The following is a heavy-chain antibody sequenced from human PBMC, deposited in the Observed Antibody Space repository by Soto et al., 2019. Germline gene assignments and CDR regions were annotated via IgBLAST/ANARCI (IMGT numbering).Heavy chain of an antibody. V-gene: IGHV4-39*01. J-gene: IGHJ4*02. D-gene: IGHD3-16*01. CDR3: ARHAAYDSVWGKSDGSDY. CDR2: MYYSGAT. CDR1: GGSISSNSYY. Sequence: QLQLQESGPGLVKPSETLSLDCTVSGGSISSNSYYWDWIRQPPGKGLEWIGSMYYSGATYHNPSLQSRVTISVDTSKNQFSLHLSSVTAADTAVYYCARHAAYDSVWGKSDGSDYWGQGTLVTVSS.